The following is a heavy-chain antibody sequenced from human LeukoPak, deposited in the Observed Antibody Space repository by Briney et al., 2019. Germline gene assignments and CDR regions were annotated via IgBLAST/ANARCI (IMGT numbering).Heavy chain of an antibody. CDR2: IYTSGST. CDR3: ARDMAGGRYYYYMDV. V-gene: IGHV4-61*02. J-gene: IGHJ6*03. Sequence: SQTLSLTCTVSGGSISSGSYYWSWIRQPAGKGLVWIGRIYTSGSTNYNPSLKSRVTISVDTSKNQFSLKLSSVTAADTAVYYCARDMAGGRYYYYMDVWGKGTTVTVSS. D-gene: IGHD6-19*01. CDR1: GGSISSGSYY.